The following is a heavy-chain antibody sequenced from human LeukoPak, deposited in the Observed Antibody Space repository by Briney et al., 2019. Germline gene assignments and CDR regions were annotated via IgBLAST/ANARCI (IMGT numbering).Heavy chain of an antibody. V-gene: IGHV3-11*01. Sequence: GGSLRLSCAASGFTFSEFYMTWIRQAPGKGLEWISYISDGGSEIEYADFVKGRFTISRDDAKNSLSLQMNSLRAEDTAMYYCARGFGWKKLLSFDYWGQGALVTVSS. CDR3: ARGFGWKKLLSFDY. CDR2: ISDGGSEI. CDR1: GFTFSEFY. J-gene: IGHJ4*02. D-gene: IGHD2-15*01.